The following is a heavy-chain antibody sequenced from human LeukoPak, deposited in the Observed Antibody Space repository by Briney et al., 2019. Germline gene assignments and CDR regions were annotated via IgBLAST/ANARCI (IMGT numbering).Heavy chain of an antibody. D-gene: IGHD2-2*01. CDR3: ARDRRGPGDFDY. J-gene: IGHJ4*02. CDR2: ISTSGSYK. CDR1: GFTFSDYY. Sequence: PGGSLRLSCAASGFTFSDYYMSWIRQAPGKGLEWVSYISTSGSYKNYPDSVKGRFTISRDNAKNSLYLQMNSLRAEDTAVYYCARDRRGPGDFDYWGQGTLVTVSS. V-gene: IGHV3-11*05.